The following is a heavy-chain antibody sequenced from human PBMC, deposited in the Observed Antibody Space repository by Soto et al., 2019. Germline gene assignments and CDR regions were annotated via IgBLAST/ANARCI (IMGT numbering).Heavy chain of an antibody. Sequence: EVQLLESGGALEHPGGSLRLSCAASGFAFSTYAMTWVRQAPGKGLEWVSVISGSGGSSYYAASVKGRFTISRDNSKNTLYLQMNDLRAEDTALYYCAKVTKRAAAGRYEYYKYGMDVWGQGTTVTVSS. V-gene: IGHV3-23*01. D-gene: IGHD6-13*01. J-gene: IGHJ6*02. CDR1: GFAFSTYA. CDR2: ISGSGGSS. CDR3: AKVTKRAAAGRYEYYKYGMDV.